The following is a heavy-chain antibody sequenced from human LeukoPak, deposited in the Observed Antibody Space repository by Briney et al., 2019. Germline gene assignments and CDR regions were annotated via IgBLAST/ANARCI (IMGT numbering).Heavy chain of an antibody. CDR1: GFTFSGSA. CDR3: TGRGIVATHTDY. J-gene: IGHJ4*02. Sequence: PGGSLRLSCGASGFTFSGSAMHWVRQASGKGLEWVGRIRSKSNSYATAYAASVKGRLTISRDDSKNTAYLQMNSLKAEDAAVYYCTGRGIVATHTDYWGQGTLVTVSS. D-gene: IGHD1-26*01. CDR2: IRSKSNSYAT. V-gene: IGHV3-73*01.